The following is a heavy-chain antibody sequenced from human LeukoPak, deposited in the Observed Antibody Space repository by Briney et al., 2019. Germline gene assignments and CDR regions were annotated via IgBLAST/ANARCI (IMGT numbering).Heavy chain of an antibody. Sequence: PGGSLRLSCAASGFTFSSYWMHWVRQAPGKGLVWVSRINSDGSTISYVDSAKGRFTISRVNAKNTLYLQMNSLRGEDTAVYYCAREAMGATMYHLDSWGQGTLVTVSS. V-gene: IGHV3-74*01. CDR1: GFTFSSYW. CDR2: INSDGSTI. CDR3: AREAMGATMYHLDS. J-gene: IGHJ4*02. D-gene: IGHD1-26*01.